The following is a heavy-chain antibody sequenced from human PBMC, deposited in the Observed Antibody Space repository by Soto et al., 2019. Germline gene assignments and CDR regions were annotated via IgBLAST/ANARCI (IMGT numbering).Heavy chain of an antibody. D-gene: IGHD5-12*01. CDR1: GFTFSSFA. CDR2: IRDSGDTT. CDR3: ARDLGDGYNYDYYYGMDV. J-gene: IGHJ6*02. V-gene: IGHV3-23*01. Sequence: PGGSLRLSCAASGFTFSSFAMTWVRQAPGKGLEWVSSIRDSGDTTFYADSVKGRFTISRDNSKNTLYLQMNNLRAEDTAVYYCARDLGDGYNYDYYYGMDVWGQATTVTVS.